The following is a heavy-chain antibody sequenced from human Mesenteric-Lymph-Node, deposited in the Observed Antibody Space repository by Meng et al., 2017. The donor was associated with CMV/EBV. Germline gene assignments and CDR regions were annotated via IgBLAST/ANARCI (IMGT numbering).Heavy chain of an antibody. J-gene: IGHJ4*02. Sequence: SLSTSGGRVGSIRQPQGKALDWLALMYWHGVQPYMSSPKSRLTISNDTSKNQVVLTMTNMYPVDTATYYCVHRLLDCSSCRCYPIDNWGQGTLVTVSS. D-gene: IGHD2-2*01. CDR1: SLSTSGGR. V-gene: IGHV2-5*01. CDR2: MYWHGVQ. CDR3: VHRLLDCSSCRCYPIDN.